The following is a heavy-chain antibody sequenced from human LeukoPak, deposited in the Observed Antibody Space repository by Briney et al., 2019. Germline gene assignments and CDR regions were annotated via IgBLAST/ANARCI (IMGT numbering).Heavy chain of an antibody. CDR3: ARSLGGATIDY. CDR2: IYYSGST. CDR1: GGSVSSGSYY. Sequence: SETLSLTCTVSGGSVSSGSYYWSWIRQPPGKGLEWIGYIYYSGSTNYNPSLKSRVTISVDTSKNQFSLKLSAVTAADTAVYYCARSLGGATIDYWGQGTLVTVSS. V-gene: IGHV4-61*01. D-gene: IGHD1-26*01. J-gene: IGHJ4*02.